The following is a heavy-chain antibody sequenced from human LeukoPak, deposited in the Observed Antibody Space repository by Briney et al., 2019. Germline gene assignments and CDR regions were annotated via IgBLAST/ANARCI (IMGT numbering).Heavy chain of an antibody. V-gene: IGHV3-23*01. CDR2: MSGSGGNT. J-gene: IGHJ4*02. D-gene: IGHD2-2*01. CDR3: ARDGPTAVVPAAIDY. CDR1: GFTFSTYA. Sequence: GGSLRLSCAASGFTFSTYAMSWVRQAPGKGLEWVSAMSGSGGNTYYADSVKGRFTISRDNSRDTLYLQMNSLRAEDTAVYYCARDGPTAVVPAAIDYWGQGTRVTVSS.